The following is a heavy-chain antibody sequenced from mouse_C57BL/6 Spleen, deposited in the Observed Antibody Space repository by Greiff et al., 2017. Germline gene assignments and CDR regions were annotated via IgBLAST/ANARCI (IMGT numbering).Heavy chain of an antibody. J-gene: IGHJ3*01. Sequence: EVKVIESGGGLVKPGGSLKLSCAASGFTFSSYAMSWVRQTPEKRLEWVATISDGGSYTYYPDNVKGRFTISRDNAKSNLYLQMSHLKSEDTAMYYCARDPWGTRFAYWGQGTLVTVSA. CDR2: ISDGGSYT. CDR1: GFTFSSYA. D-gene: IGHD3-3*01. V-gene: IGHV5-4*01. CDR3: ARDPWGTRFAY.